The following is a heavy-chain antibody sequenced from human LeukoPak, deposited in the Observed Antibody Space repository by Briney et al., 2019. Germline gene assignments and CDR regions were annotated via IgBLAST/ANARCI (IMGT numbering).Heavy chain of an antibody. D-gene: IGHD2-15*01. CDR2: IYYRGST. V-gene: IGHV4-59*08. Sequence: SETLSLTCTVSGASISSYYWSWLRQPPGKGLEWIGYIYYRGSTNLNPSLKSRVTISLDTPKNQFSLKLSSVTAADTAVYYCARLRRDSSYFYAMDVWGQGTTVTVSS. CDR1: GASISSYY. CDR3: ARLRRDSSYFYAMDV. J-gene: IGHJ6*02.